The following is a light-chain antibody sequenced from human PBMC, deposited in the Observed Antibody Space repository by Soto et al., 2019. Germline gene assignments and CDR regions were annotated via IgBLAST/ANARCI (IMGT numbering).Light chain of an antibody. CDR2: DAS. V-gene: IGKV3-11*01. CDR3: QHSGDFRWT. CDR1: QSVSSY. Sequence: EIVVTQSPATLSLSPGERATLSCRASQSVSSYLAWYQQKPGQAPRLLIYDASSRATGIPDRFSGRGFGTDFTLTISRLEPEDFAVYYCQHSGDFRWTFGLGTRWIS. J-gene: IGKJ1*01.